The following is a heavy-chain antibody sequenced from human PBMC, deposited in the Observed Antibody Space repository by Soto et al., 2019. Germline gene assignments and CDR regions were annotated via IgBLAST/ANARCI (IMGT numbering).Heavy chain of an antibody. CDR3: ANRSGYDVDY. CDR2: ISYDGSNK. V-gene: IGHV3-30-3*01. J-gene: IGHJ4*02. Sequence: GASLRLSCAASGFTFSSYAMHWVRQAPGKGLEWVAVISYDGSNKYYADSVKGRFTISRDNSKHTLYLQMNSLRVEDTAVYFCANRSGYDVDYWGQGSLVTVSS. CDR1: GFTFSSYA. D-gene: IGHD5-12*01.